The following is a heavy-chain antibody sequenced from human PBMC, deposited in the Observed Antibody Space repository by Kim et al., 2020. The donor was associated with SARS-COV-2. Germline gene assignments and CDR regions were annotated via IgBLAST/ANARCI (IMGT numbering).Heavy chain of an antibody. V-gene: IGHV3-30*18. Sequence: GGSLRLSCAAYGFTFSSHGMHWVRQAPGKGLEWVALISYNGNNKYYADSVKGRFTISRDNSKNTLYLQMNSLKPEDTAVYYCAKAPVVTFYYTSGIDYWG. D-gene: IGHD3-22*01. CDR2: ISYNGNNK. CDR3: AKAPVVTFYYTSGIDY. J-gene: IGHJ4*01. CDR1: GFTFSSHG.